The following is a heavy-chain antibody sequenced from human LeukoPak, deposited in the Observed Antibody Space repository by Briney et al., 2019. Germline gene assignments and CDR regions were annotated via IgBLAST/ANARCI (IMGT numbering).Heavy chain of an antibody. CDR3: ASHTKRYYHGMDV. CDR1: GYSFTSYW. Sequence: GESLKISCKGSGYSFTSYWIGWVRQMPGKGLEWMGIIYPGDSDTRYSPSFQGQVTISADKSISTAYLQWSSLKASDTAMYYCASHTKRYYHGMDVWGQGTTVTVSS. D-gene: IGHD3-3*01. CDR2: IYPGDSDT. J-gene: IGHJ6*02. V-gene: IGHV5-51*01.